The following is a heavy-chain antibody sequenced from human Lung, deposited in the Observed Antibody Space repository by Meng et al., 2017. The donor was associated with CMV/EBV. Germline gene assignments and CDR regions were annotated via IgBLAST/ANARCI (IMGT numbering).Heavy chain of an antibody. CDR1: GFTFSDYY. V-gene: IGHV3-11*01. CDR3: ASHRYSGSYYPPAWLDP. CDR2: ISSSGSTI. J-gene: IGHJ5*02. Sequence: GGSLRLSCAASGFTFSDYYMSWIRQAPGKGLEWVSYISSSGSTIYYADSVKGRFTISRDNAKNSLYLQMNSLRAEDTAVYYCASHRYSGSYYPPAWLDPXGQGXLVTVSS. D-gene: IGHD1-26*01.